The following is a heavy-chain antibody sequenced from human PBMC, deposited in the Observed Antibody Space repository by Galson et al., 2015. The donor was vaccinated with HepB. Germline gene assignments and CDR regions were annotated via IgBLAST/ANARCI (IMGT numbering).Heavy chain of an antibody. CDR2: IGYSGTYK. V-gene: IGHV3-21*01. CDR3: ARDASEWSRDY. D-gene: IGHD3-3*01. CDR1: GFTFRTSG. Sequence: SLRLSCAASGFTFRTSGMTWVRQAPGKGLEWVAVIGYSGTYKHYADSVKGRFAISRDNAKNSVYLQMNSLRVEDTAGYYCARDASEWSRDYWGQGTLVAVSS. J-gene: IGHJ4*02.